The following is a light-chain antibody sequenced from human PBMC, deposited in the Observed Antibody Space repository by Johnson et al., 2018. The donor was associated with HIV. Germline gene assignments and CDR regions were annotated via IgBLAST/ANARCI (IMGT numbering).Light chain of an antibody. J-gene: IGLJ1*01. Sequence: QPVLTQPPSVSAAPGQKVTISCSGSTSNIGKNYASWYQQLPGTAPKLLIYENNKRPSGITDRFSGSKSGTSVTLGITGLQTGDEAVYYCGTWDNGLRAYVYGPWTKGTVL. CDR1: TSNIGKNY. CDR3: GTWDNGLRAYV. CDR2: ENN. V-gene: IGLV1-51*02.